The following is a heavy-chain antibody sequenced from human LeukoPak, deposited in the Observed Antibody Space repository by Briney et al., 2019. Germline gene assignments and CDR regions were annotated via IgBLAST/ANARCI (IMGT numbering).Heavy chain of an antibody. CDR3: ARDLVTVTKGFDI. J-gene: IGHJ3*02. V-gene: IGHV4-59*11. CDR1: TDSFSSHY. Sequence: SETLSLTCVVSTDSFSSHYWTWIRQPPGKGLEWIGYISYIGSTNYNPSLKSRVTISIDTSTNQFSLKLTSVTAADTAVYYCARDLVTVTKGFDIWGQGTMVSVSS. CDR2: ISYIGST. D-gene: IGHD4-17*01.